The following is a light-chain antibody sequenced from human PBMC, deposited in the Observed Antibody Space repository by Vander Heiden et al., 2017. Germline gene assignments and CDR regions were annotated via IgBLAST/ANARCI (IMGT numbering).Light chain of an antibody. J-gene: IGKJ1*01. CDR1: QSSGNL. CDR2: DAS. Sequence: DIQITQSPSTLSASVGDRVTITCRASQSSGNLLAWYQQKPGRAPKLLIYDASTLETGVPSRFSGSGSGTEFTFTISSLQPDDFAIYYCQRYNTYSRTFGQGTNVEI. CDR3: QRYNTYSRT. V-gene: IGKV1-5*01.